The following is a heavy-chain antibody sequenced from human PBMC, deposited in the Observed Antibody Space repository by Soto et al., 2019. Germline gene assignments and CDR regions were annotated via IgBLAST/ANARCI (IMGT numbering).Heavy chain of an antibody. CDR3: AKDKVGPYSSSPYGY. J-gene: IGHJ4*02. D-gene: IGHD6-6*01. Sequence: PXESLSLSFAASGFTFSSYAMSWVRQAPGKGLEWVSAISGSGGSTYYADSVKGRFTISRDNSKNTLYLQMDSLRAEDTAVYYCAKDKVGPYSSSPYGYWGQGTLVTVSS. CDR1: GFTFSSYA. CDR2: ISGSGGST. V-gene: IGHV3-23*01.